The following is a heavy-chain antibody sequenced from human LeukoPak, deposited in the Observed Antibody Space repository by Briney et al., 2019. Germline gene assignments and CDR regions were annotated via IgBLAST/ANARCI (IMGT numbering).Heavy chain of an antibody. Sequence: GASVKVFCKASGGTFSSYTISWVRQAPGQGLEWMGRIIPILGIANYAQKFQGRVTITADKSTSTAYMELSSLRSEDTAVYYCARTSSSWYFWFDPWGQGTLVTVSS. CDR2: IIPILGIA. CDR1: GGTFSSYT. V-gene: IGHV1-69*02. CDR3: ARTSSSWYFWFDP. D-gene: IGHD6-13*01. J-gene: IGHJ5*02.